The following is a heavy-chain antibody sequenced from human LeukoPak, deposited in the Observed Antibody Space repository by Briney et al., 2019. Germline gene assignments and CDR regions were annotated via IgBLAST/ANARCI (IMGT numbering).Heavy chain of an antibody. CDR2: IYHSGST. Sequence: SETLSLTCTVSGYSISSGYYWGWIRQPPGKGLEWIGGIYHSGSTYYNPSLKSRVTISVDTSKNQFSLKLSSVTAADTAVYYCARSFVRTVTPNWFDPWGQGTLVTVSS. CDR1: GYSISSGYY. CDR3: ARSFVRTVTPNWFDP. D-gene: IGHD4-17*01. J-gene: IGHJ5*02. V-gene: IGHV4-38-2*02.